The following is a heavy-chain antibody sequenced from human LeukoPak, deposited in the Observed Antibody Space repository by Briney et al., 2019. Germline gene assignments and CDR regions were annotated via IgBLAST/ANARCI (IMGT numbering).Heavy chain of an antibody. J-gene: IGHJ4*02. D-gene: IGHD5-18*01. V-gene: IGHV1-2*02. Sequence: ASMKVSCKASGYTFTGYYIHWVRQAPGQGLEWMGWINPNSGGTNYAQKFQGRVTMTRDTSISTAYMELSRLRSDDTAVYYCARGAWIQGPHDYWGQGTLVTVSS. CDR2: INPNSGGT. CDR3: ARGAWIQGPHDY. CDR1: GYTFTGYY.